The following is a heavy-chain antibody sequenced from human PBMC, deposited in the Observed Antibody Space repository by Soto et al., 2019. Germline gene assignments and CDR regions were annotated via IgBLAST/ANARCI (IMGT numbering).Heavy chain of an antibody. V-gene: IGHV3-74*03. Sequence: EVQLVESGGDLVQPGGSLSLSCAASGFTFSGHWMHWVRQVSGKGLEWVSRINTDGGSSAYADSVKGRLTISRDNAKNTLFRQMDGLRAEDTAVYYCAGEAGYCSRTSCYRRGFETWGQGTTVTVSS. J-gene: IGHJ3*02. CDR2: INTDGGSS. D-gene: IGHD2-2*01. CDR3: AGEAGYCSRTSCYRRGFET. CDR1: GFTFSGHW.